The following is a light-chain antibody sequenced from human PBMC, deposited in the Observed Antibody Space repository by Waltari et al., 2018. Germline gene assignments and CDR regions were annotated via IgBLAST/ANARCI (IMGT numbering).Light chain of an antibody. V-gene: IGKV3-15*01. CDR2: GSS. Sequence: ERVMTQSPDTLSVSPGERATLSCKASQTVNNYLACYQHNPGQAPRLLIHGSSTRATGIPAKFSGSGSGTEFTLTISNVESEDFAVYYCHQYNDWPLSFGGGTKVEIK. CDR1: QTVNNY. J-gene: IGKJ4*01. CDR3: HQYNDWPLS.